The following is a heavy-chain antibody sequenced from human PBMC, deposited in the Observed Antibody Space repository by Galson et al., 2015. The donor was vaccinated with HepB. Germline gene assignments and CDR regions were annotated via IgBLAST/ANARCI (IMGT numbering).Heavy chain of an antibody. CDR2: ISGSGCST. J-gene: IGHJ4*02. Sequence: SLRLSCAASGFTFSSYAMSWVRQAPGKGLEWVSAISGSGCSTYYADSVKGRFTISRDNSKNTLYLQMNSLRAEDTAVYYCAKVKGRAYYDSSGFDYWGQGTLVTVSS. CDR3: AKVKGRAYYDSSGFDY. CDR1: GFTFSSYA. V-gene: IGHV3-23*01. D-gene: IGHD3-22*01.